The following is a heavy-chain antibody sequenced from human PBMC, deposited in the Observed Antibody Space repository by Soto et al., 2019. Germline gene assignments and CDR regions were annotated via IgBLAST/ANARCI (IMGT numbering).Heavy chain of an antibody. J-gene: IGHJ6*01. CDR1: GFIFEDFA. Sequence: EVQLVESGGGLVQPGRSLRVSCEVSGFIFEDFAMHWVRLVPGKGLEWVSGISWDGDIVGYADSVRGRFVISRDNSKNSLYLQMKSLRPEDTAWYYCAKDVLVGVAGFNCVERWGRGIVVTVSS. CDR2: ISWDGDIV. CDR3: AKDVLVGVAGFNCVER. D-gene: IGHD6-19*01. V-gene: IGHV3-9*01.